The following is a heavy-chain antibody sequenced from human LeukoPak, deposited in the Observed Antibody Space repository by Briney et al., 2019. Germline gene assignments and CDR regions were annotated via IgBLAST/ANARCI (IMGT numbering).Heavy chain of an antibody. D-gene: IGHD5-18*01. CDR1: GYSFTSYW. CDR2: IYPGDSDT. Sequence: GESLKISCKGSGYSFTSYWIGWVRQMPGKGLEWMGIIYPGDSDTRYSPPFQGQVTISADKSISTAYLQWSSLKASDTAMYYCARQVLGESGHSYGAVDYWGQGTLVTVSS. J-gene: IGHJ4*02. CDR3: ARQVLGESGHSYGAVDY. V-gene: IGHV5-51*01.